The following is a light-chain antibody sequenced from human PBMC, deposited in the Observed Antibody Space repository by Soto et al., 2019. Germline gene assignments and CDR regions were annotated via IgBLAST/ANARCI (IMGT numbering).Light chain of an antibody. Sequence: IQVTQSPSSLSAFVGDRVTITCRASQGINNYLAWYQLKPGKVPKLLIYAASTLQSGVPSRFSGGGSGTEFTLSISSLQPEDVATYYCQKYDSAPWTFGQGTEVEIK. V-gene: IGKV1-27*01. CDR2: AAS. J-gene: IGKJ1*01. CDR3: QKYDSAPWT. CDR1: QGINNY.